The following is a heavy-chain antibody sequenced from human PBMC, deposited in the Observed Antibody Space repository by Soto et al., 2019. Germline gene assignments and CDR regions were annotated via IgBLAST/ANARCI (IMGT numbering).Heavy chain of an antibody. CDR1: GFTFSDYY. CDR2: ISSSGSTI. V-gene: IGHV3-11*01. Sequence: KPGGSLRLSCAASGFTFSDYYMSWIRQAPGKGLEWVSYISSSGSTIYYADSVKGRFTISRDNAKNSLYLQMNSLRAEDTAVYYCAREGQLELRYYYYYYGMDVWGQGTTVTVSS. J-gene: IGHJ6*02. D-gene: IGHD1-7*01. CDR3: AREGQLELRYYYYYYGMDV.